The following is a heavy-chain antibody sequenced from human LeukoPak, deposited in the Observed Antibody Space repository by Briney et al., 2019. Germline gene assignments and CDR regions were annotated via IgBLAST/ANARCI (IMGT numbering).Heavy chain of an antibody. D-gene: IGHD5-24*01. J-gene: IGHJ5*02. CDR2: INPSGGST. V-gene: IGHV1-46*01. CDR3: ARDGEMATISHWFDP. CDR1: GYTFTSYY. Sequence: ASVKVSCKASGYTFTSYYMHWVRQAPGQGLEWMGIINPSGGSTSYAQKFQGRVTMTRDMSTSTVYMELSSLRSEDTAVYYCARDGEMATISHWFDPWGQGTLVTVSS.